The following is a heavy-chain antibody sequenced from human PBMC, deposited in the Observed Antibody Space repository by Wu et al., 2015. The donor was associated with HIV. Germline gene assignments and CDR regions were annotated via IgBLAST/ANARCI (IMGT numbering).Heavy chain of an antibody. CDR1: GYTFTNYD. J-gene: IGHJ6*02. CDR2: MNPNSGNT. Sequence: QVQLVQSGAEVKKPGASVKVSCKASGYTFTNYDINWVRLATGQGLEWMGWMNPNSGNTGYAQKFQGRVTMTRNTSISTAYMELSSLRSDDTAVYYCARVSRSDYYGSGSPSLYYYYGMDVWGQGTTVTVSS. D-gene: IGHD3-10*01. CDR3: ARVSRSDYYGSGSPSLYYYYGMDV. V-gene: IGHV1-8*01.